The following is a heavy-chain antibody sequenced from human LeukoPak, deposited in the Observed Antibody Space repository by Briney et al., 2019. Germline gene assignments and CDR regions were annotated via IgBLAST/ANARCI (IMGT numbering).Heavy chain of an antibody. CDR3: ARDPVVWELLYFDY. D-gene: IGHD1-26*01. V-gene: IGHV3-7*01. J-gene: IGHJ4*02. CDR1: GFTFSSYW. Sequence: GGSLRLSCAASGFTFSSYWMSWVRQAPGKGLEWVANIKQDGSEKYYVDSVKGRFTISRDNAKNSLYLQMNSLRAEDTAVYYCARDPVVWELLYFDYWGQGTLVTVSS. CDR2: IKQDGSEK.